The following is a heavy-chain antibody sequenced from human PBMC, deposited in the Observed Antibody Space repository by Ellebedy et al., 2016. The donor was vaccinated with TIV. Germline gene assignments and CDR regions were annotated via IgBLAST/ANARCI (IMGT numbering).Heavy chain of an antibody. CDR3: ARYRLGDGSAYEVCDQ. CDR1: GYTFTNYG. V-gene: IGHV1-18*04. CDR2: ITAYNGNT. D-gene: IGHD3-16*01. Sequence: AASVKVSCKASGYTFTNYGLNWVQQARGQGREWMGWITAYNGNTNYAQKFQGRVTMTTDTSTRTAYMELRSLRSDDTSVYYCARYRLGDGSAYEVCDQWGQGTLVTVSS. J-gene: IGHJ4*02.